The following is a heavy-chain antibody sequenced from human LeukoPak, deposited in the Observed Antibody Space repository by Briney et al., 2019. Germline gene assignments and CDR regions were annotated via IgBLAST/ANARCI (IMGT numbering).Heavy chain of an antibody. CDR1: GGTISRDY. Sequence: SETLSLTCSVSGGTISRDYWSWIRQPPGKGLEWIGCIYCSGSTNYNPSLKSRVTISVDTSKNQFSLKLSSVTAADTAVYYCAREPPSGSLSSLDWFDPWGQGTLVTVSS. V-gene: IGHV4-59*01. CDR3: AREPPSGSLSSLDWFDP. CDR2: IYCSGST. J-gene: IGHJ5*02. D-gene: IGHD1-26*01.